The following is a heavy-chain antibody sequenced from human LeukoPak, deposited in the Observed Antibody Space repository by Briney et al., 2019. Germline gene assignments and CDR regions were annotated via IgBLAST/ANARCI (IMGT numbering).Heavy chain of an antibody. CDR2: ISSSGSTI. CDR1: GFTFSDYY. D-gene: IGHD6-19*01. CDR3: ATPDYSSGWYYFDY. J-gene: IGHJ4*02. V-gene: IGHV3-11*04. Sequence: KPGGSLRLSCAASGFTFSDYYMSWIRQAPGKGLEWVSYISSSGSTIYYADSVKGRFTISRDNAKNPLYLQMNSLRAEDTAVYYCATPDYSSGWYYFDYWGQGTLVTVSS.